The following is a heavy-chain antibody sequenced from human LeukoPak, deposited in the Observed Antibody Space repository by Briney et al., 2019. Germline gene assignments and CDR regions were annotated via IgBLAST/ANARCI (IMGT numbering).Heavy chain of an antibody. V-gene: IGHV1-2*02. CDR3: ARDAVLLWFGELEYFQH. D-gene: IGHD3-10*01. CDR1: GYTFTGYY. J-gene: IGHJ1*01. Sequence: GASVKVSCKASGYTFTGYYMHWVRQAPGQGLEWMGWINPNSGGTNYAQKFQGRVTMTRDTSISTAYMELSRLRSDDTAVYYCARDAVLLWFGELEYFQHWGQGTLVTVSS. CDR2: INPNSGGT.